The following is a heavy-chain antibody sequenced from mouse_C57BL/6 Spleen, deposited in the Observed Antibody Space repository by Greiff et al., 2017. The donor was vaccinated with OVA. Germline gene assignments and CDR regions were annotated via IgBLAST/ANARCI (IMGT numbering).Heavy chain of an antibody. CDR1: GYTFTDYN. CDR2: INPNNGGT. J-gene: IGHJ3*01. V-gene: IGHV1-22*01. Sequence: VQLQQSGPELVKPGASVKMSCKASGYTFTDYNMHWVKQSHGKSLEWIGYINPNNGGTSYNQKFKGKATLTVNKSYSTAYMELRSLTSEDSAVYDGARSTTVVATPCAYWGQGTLVTVSA. D-gene: IGHD1-1*01. CDR3: ARSTTVVATPCAY.